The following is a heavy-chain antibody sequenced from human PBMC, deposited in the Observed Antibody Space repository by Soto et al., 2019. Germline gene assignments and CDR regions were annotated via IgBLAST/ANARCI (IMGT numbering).Heavy chain of an antibody. D-gene: IGHD1-26*01. Sequence: QVQLVQSGAEVKKPGASVKVSCEASGYTFSTYEMHWVRQAPGQRPEWMGWINGGNGKSKYSETLQGRVTFTRDTSASTAHKELTSLRSEDTAVYFCARGGGATFTHYYYYMDVWGTGTTVTVSS. CDR2: INGGNGKS. V-gene: IGHV1-3*01. CDR1: GYTFSTYE. CDR3: ARGGGATFTHYYYYMDV. J-gene: IGHJ6*03.